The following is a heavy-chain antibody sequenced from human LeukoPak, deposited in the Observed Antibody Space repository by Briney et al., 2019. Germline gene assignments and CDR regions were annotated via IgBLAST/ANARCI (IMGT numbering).Heavy chain of an antibody. J-gene: IGHJ4*02. Sequence: GGSLRLSCAASGFTFNNAWMTWLRQAPGKGLEWVGRIKSRTDGGTTDYAAPLKGRFTISRDDSKGTLFLQMNSLKTEDTAVYYCTKEGARLDWGQGALVTVSS. V-gene: IGHV3-15*01. CDR2: IKSRTDGGTT. CDR1: GFTFNNAW. D-gene: IGHD1-1*01. CDR3: TKEGARLD.